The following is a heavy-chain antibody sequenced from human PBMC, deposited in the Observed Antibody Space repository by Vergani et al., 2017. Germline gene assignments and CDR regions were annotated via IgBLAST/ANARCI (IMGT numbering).Heavy chain of an antibody. J-gene: IGHJ6*02. CDR1: GYTFTDHY. CDR2: VDPEDGET. V-gene: IGHV1-69-2*01. Sequence: EVQLVQSGAEVKKPGATMKISCKVSGYTFTDHYMHWVKQATGKGLEWMGLVDPEDGETIYAEKFKGRVTIAVDTSTDTAHLELSSLRSEDTAVYYCATPQTVTTGGMEVWGQGTTVIVSS. CDR3: ATPQTVTTGGMEV. D-gene: IGHD4-17*01.